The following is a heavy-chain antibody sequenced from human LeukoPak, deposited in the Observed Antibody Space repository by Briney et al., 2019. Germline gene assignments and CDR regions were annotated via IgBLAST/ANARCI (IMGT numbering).Heavy chain of an antibody. V-gene: IGHV3-23*01. J-gene: IGHJ4*02. Sequence: GSLRLSCAASGFTFSSYAMSWVRQAPGKGLEWVSAISGSGGSTYYADSVKGPFTISRDNSKNTLYLQMNSLRAEDTAVYYCAKDSLYSSGWYYFDYWGQGTLVTVSS. CDR1: GFTFSSYA. CDR2: ISGSGGST. CDR3: AKDSLYSSGWYYFDY. D-gene: IGHD6-19*01.